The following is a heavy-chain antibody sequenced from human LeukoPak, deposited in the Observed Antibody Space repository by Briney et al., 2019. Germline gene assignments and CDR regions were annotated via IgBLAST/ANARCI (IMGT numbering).Heavy chain of an antibody. D-gene: IGHD2-15*01. Sequence: GGSLRLSCAASGFTFSSYAMSWVRQAPGKGLEWVSAISGSGGSTYYADSVKGRFTISRDNSKNTLYLQMNSLRAEDTAVYYCAKDWALQEDIVVVVAAYNWFDPWGQGTLVTVSS. CDR2: ISGSGGST. J-gene: IGHJ5*02. CDR3: AKDWALQEDIVVVVAAYNWFDP. V-gene: IGHV3-23*01. CDR1: GFTFSSYA.